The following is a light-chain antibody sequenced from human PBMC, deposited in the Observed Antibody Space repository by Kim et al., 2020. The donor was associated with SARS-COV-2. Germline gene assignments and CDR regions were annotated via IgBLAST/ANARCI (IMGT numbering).Light chain of an antibody. CDR1: QSIDNF. CDR3: QRYNSAPLT. J-gene: IGKJ4*01. V-gene: IGKV1-27*01. Sequence: DIQMTQSPSSLSASVGDRVTITRRASQSIDNFLAWYQQKPGKVPNLLIYTASTLQSGVPSRFSGSGFGREFTLTISNLLPEDAGTYYCQRYNSAPLTFGGGTKVDIK. CDR2: TAS.